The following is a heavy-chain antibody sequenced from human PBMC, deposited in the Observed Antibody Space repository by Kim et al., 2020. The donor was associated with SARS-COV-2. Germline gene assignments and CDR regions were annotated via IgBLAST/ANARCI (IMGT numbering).Heavy chain of an antibody. D-gene: IGHD3-16*01. V-gene: IGHV5-51*01. CDR2: T. Sequence: TRYSPSFQGQVTISADKAISTAYLQWSSLKASDTAMYYCARGTRGDFDYWGQGTLVTVSS. CDR3: ARGTRGDFDY. J-gene: IGHJ4*02.